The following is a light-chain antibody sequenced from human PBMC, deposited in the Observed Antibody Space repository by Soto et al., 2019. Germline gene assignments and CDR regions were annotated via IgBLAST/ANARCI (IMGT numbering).Light chain of an antibody. CDR2: GNS. Sequence: QSVLTQPPSVSGAPGQRVTISCTGSSSNIGAGYDVHWYQQLPGTAPKLLIYGNSNRPSGVPDRFSGSKSGTSASLSITGLQAEDESDYCCQSYDSSLRGVFGGGTKVTVL. CDR1: SSNIGAGYD. CDR3: QSYDSSLRGV. J-gene: IGLJ3*02. V-gene: IGLV1-40*01.